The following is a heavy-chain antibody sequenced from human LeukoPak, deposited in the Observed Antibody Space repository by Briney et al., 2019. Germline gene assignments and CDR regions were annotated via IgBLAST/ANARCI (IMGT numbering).Heavy chain of an antibody. Sequence: ASVKVSCKASGYTFTGYYMHMVRQAPGQGLEWMGWINLNSGGTNYAQKFQGWVTMTRDTSISTAYMELSRLRSDDTAVYYCARGGYSIAAAGSYAFDIWGQGTMVTVSS. J-gene: IGHJ3*02. D-gene: IGHD6-13*01. CDR1: GYTFTGYY. CDR2: INLNSGGT. V-gene: IGHV1-2*04. CDR3: ARGGYSIAAAGSYAFDI.